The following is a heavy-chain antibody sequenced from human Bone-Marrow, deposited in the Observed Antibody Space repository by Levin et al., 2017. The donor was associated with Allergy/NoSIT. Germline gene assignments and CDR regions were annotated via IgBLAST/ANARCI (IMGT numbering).Heavy chain of an antibody. CDR1: GASISGSNYY. Sequence: TSSETLSLTCSVSGASISGSNYYWGWIRQPPGKGLEWIATIYYSGNTYYSPSLQSRVTISVDTSKNQFSLELSSVTAADTAVYYCARHSGLSWGSGSFHWFDPWGQGTLVTVSS. J-gene: IGHJ5*02. CDR2: IYYSGNT. V-gene: IGHV4-39*01. D-gene: IGHD3-10*01. CDR3: ARHSGLSWGSGSFHWFDP.